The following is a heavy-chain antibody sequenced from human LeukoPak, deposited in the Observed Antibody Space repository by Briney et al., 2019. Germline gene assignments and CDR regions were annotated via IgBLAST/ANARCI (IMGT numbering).Heavy chain of an antibody. CDR2: IGGSGDST. V-gene: IGHV3-23*01. D-gene: IGHD3-9*01. CDR3: AKRILPGRYPLDY. Sequence: GGSLRLSCAASGFTFSSYAMSWVRQAPGKGLEWVSLIGGSGDSTYYADSVKGRFTISRDNSKNTLYLQMNSLRAEDTAVYYCAKRILPGRYPLDYWGQGTLVTVSS. CDR1: GFTFSSYA. J-gene: IGHJ4*02.